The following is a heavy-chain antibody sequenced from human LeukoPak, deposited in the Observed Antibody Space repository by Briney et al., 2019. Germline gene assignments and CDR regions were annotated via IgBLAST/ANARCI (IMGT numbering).Heavy chain of an antibody. V-gene: IGHV4-59*08. J-gene: IGHJ5*02. D-gene: IGHD6-19*01. CDR2: IYYSGST. CDR3: ARQSPIAVSWFDP. CDR1: GGSISSYY. Sequence: SETLSLTCTVSGGSISSYYWSWIRQPPGKGLEWIGYIYYSGSTNYNPSLKSRVTISVDTSKNQFSLKLSSVTAADTAVYYCARQSPIAVSWFDPWGQGTLVTVSS.